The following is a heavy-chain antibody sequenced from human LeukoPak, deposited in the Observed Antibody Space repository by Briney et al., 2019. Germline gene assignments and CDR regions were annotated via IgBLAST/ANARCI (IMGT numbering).Heavy chain of an antibody. V-gene: IGHV3-23*01. CDR3: ASTPHSSGWQITIDH. Sequence: GGSLRLSCAASGFTFSNYAMSWVRQAPGKGLERVSGISGSGGTTYYADSVKGRFTISRDNSKNTLYLQMNSLRAEDTAVYYCASTPHSSGWQITIDHWGQGTLVTVSS. CDR2: ISGSGGTT. J-gene: IGHJ4*02. D-gene: IGHD3-22*01. CDR1: GFTFSNYA.